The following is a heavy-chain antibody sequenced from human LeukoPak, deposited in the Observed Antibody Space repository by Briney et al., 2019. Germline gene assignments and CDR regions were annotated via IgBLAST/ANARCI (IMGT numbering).Heavy chain of an antibody. D-gene: IGHD4-17*01. Sequence: GASVKVSCKASGYTFTSYPISWVRQAPGQGLEWMGWITTYNGNTNYAQKLQGRVTMTTDTSTSTAYMDLRGLRSDDTAVYYCARDLAPANYGDLEPLDSWGQGTLVTVSS. CDR1: GYTFTSYP. J-gene: IGHJ4*02. CDR2: ITTYNGNT. CDR3: ARDLAPANYGDLEPLDS. V-gene: IGHV1-18*01.